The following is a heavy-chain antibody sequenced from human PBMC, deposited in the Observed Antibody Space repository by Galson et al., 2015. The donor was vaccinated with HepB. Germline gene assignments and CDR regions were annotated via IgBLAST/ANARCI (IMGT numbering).Heavy chain of an antibody. V-gene: IGHV5-51*03. CDR1: GYSFTTYW. D-gene: IGHD5-18*01. J-gene: IGHJ3*02. CDR3: ARPRFAVMVLHDGFDI. Sequence: QSGAEVKKPGESLKISCKGSGYSFTTYWIGWVRQMPGKGLEWMGVIYPSDSDTRYSPSFQGQVTISADKSISTAYLQWSSLKASDTAMYYCARPRFAVMVLHDGFDIWGQGTMVTVSS. CDR2: IYPSDSDT.